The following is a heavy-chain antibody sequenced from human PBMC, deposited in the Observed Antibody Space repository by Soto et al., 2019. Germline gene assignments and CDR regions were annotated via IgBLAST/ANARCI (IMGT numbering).Heavy chain of an antibody. Sequence: GGSLRLSCAASGFTFSSYGMHWVRQAPGKGLEWVANIKRDGSETYYVEAVKGRFTISRDNAKKALYLQMSSLRLEDTAVYYCVRGSSSSDYWGQGTLVTVSS. J-gene: IGHJ4*02. CDR1: GFTFSSYG. CDR3: VRGSSSSDY. V-gene: IGHV3-7*01. D-gene: IGHD6-6*01. CDR2: IKRDGSET.